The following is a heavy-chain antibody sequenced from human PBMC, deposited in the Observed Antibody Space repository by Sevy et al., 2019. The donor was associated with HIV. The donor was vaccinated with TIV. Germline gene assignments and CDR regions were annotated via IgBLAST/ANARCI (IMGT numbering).Heavy chain of an antibody. CDR3: ARANAYLTSDAFDL. CDR2: ISYSGRT. J-gene: IGHJ3*01. D-gene: IGHD1-26*01. V-gene: IGHV4-31*02. Sequence: SWVRQAPGKGLEWIGYISYSGRTNYNPSLKSRLTISLDTSKNQSSLRLSSVTAADTALFYCARANAYLTSDAFDLWGQGTMVTVSS.